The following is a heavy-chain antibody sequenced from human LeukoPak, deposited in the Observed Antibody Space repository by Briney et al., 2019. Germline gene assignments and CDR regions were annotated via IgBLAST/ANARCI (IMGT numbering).Heavy chain of an antibody. CDR3: ARRSGGRFDY. CDR1: GYSISSGYY. D-gene: IGHD3-10*01. CDR2: IYHSGST. V-gene: IGHV4-38-2*01. J-gene: IGHJ4*02. Sequence: PSETLSLTCAVSGYSISSGYYWGWILQPPGKGLEWIGSIYHSGSTYYNPSLKSRVTISVDTSKNQFSLKLSSVTAADTAAYYCARRSGGRFDYWGQGTLVTVSS.